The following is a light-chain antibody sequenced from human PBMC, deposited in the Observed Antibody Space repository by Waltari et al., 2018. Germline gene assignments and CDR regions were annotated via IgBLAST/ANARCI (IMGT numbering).Light chain of an antibody. J-gene: IGLJ1*01. CDR1: NNNVGNQG. CDR3: SAWDFSLNAHV. Sequence: QAGLTQPPSVSKGLRQTATPTCTGNNNNVGNQGALWLQQHQGHPPKLLSYRNNKRPSGISERFSASRSGNTASLTITGLQPEDEADYYCSAWDFSLNAHVFGTGTMVTVL. V-gene: IGLV10-54*04. CDR2: RNN.